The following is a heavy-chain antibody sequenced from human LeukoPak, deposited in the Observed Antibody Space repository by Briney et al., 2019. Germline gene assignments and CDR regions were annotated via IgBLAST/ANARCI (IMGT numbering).Heavy chain of an antibody. D-gene: IGHD2-2*01. CDR1: GGTFSSYA. Sequence: ASVKVSCKASGGTFSSYAISWVRQAPGQGLEWMGGIIPIFGTANYAQKFQGRVTITADKSTSTAYMELSSLRSEDTAVYYCASRWKLGYCSSTSCRGPFDIWGQGTMVTVSS. CDR2: IIPIFGTA. CDR3: ASRWKLGYCSSTSCRGPFDI. J-gene: IGHJ3*02. V-gene: IGHV1-69*06.